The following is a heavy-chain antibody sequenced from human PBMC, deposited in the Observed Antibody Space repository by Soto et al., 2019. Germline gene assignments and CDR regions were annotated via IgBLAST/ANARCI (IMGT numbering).Heavy chain of an antibody. J-gene: IGHJ4*02. CDR1: GYTFTSYG. CDR2: ISAYNGNT. V-gene: IGHV1-18*01. Sequence: ASVKVSCKASGYTFTSYGISWVRQAPGQGLEWMGWISAYNGNTNYAQKLQGRVTMTTDTSTSTAYMELRSLRSDDTAVYYCASVSTYYYDSSGYPTPGDFDYWGQGTLVTVSS. CDR3: ASVSTYYYDSSGYPTPGDFDY. D-gene: IGHD3-22*01.